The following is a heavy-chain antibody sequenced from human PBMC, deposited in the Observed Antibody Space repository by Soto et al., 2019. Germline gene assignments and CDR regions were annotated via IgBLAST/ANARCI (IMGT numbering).Heavy chain of an antibody. V-gene: IGHV4-59*01. Sequence: SETLSLTCTVSGGSISRYYWSWIRQPPGKGLEWIGYIYYSGSTNYNPSLKSRVTMSVDTSKNQFSLKLSSVTAADTAVYYFGGSGSYLDAFDICGQVKMVTVSS. D-gene: IGHD3-10*01. CDR1: GGSISRYY. CDR2: IYYSGST. J-gene: IGHJ3*02. CDR3: GGSGSYLDAFDI.